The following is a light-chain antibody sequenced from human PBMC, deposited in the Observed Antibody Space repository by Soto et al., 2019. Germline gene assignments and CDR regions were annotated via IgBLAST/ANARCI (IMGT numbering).Light chain of an antibody. CDR1: QTVSNN. CDR2: FAS. V-gene: IGKV3-15*01. J-gene: IGKJ4*01. CDR3: QHYNEWPLT. Sequence: ERVMTQFPATLSVSPGEKATLSCRVSQTVSNNLAWYQQKPGQAPRLHIYFASTRATGVPARFSGSGSGTEFTLTISNLQSEDSAVYYCQHYNEWPLTFGGGTKLETK.